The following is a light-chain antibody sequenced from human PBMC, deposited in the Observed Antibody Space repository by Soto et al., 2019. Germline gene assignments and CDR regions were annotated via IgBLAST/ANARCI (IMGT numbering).Light chain of an antibody. CDR2: DVS. Sequence: QSALTQPRSVSGSPGQSVTISCTGTSGDVGGYNYVSWYQQYPGKAPKLMIYDVSGRPSGVPDRFSGSKSGNTASLTISGLQAEDEADYHCCSYAGSYTVVFGGGTKLTVL. J-gene: IGLJ2*01. V-gene: IGLV2-11*01. CDR1: SGDVGGYNY. CDR3: CSYAGSYTVV.